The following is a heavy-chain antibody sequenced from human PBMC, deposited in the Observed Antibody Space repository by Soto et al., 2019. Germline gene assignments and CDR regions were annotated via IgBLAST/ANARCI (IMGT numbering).Heavy chain of an antibody. V-gene: IGHV3-33*06. CDR1: EFTFSSYG. J-gene: IGHJ6*02. CDR2: IWYDGSNK. CDR3: AKDRPLSAGPYYYYGMDV. D-gene: IGHD6-6*01. Sequence: GGSLRLSCAASEFTFSSYGMHWVRQAPGKGLEWVAVIWYDGSNKYYADSVKGRFTISRDNSKNTLYLQMNSLRAEDTAVYYCAKDRPLSAGPYYYYGMDVWGQGT.